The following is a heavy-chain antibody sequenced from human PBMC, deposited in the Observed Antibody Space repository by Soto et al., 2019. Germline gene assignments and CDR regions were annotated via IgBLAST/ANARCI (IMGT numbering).Heavy chain of an antibody. D-gene: IGHD3-10*01. Sequence: GGSLRLSCAASGFTFSSYSMNWVRQAPGKGLEWVSYISSSSSTIYYADSVKGRFTISRDNAKNSLYLQMNSLRAEDTAVYYCARDLPLLWFGELLSGDFDYWGQGTLVTVSS. J-gene: IGHJ4*02. CDR3: ARDLPLLWFGELLSGDFDY. CDR2: ISSSSSTI. V-gene: IGHV3-48*01. CDR1: GFTFSSYS.